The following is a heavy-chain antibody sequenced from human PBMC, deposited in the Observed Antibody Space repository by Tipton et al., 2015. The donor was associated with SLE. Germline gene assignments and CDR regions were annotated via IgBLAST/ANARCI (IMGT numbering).Heavy chain of an antibody. V-gene: IGHV3-30*04. CDR3: AKSIGRSGWYYFDY. J-gene: IGHJ4*02. D-gene: IGHD6-19*01. CDR1: GFTFSSYA. Sequence: RSLRLSCAASGFTFSSYAMHWVRQAPGKGLEWVAPISCDGSNKDYADSVKGRFTISRDNSKNSLYLQMNSLRAEDTAFYYCAKSIGRSGWYYFDYWGQGTLVTVSS. CDR2: ISCDGSNK.